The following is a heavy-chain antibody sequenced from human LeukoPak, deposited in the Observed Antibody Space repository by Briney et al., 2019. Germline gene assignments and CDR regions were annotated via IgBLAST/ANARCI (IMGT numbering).Heavy chain of an antibody. D-gene: IGHD6-13*01. CDR2: IYYSGST. Sequence: SETLSLTCTVSGGSISSYYWSWIRQPPGKGLEWIGYIYYSGSTNYNPSLKSRVTISVDTSKNQFSLKLSSVTAADTAVYYCARVGYSSSWYAGPFDYWGQGTLVTVSS. J-gene: IGHJ4*02. CDR1: GGSISSYY. V-gene: IGHV4-59*01. CDR3: ARVGYSSSWYAGPFDY.